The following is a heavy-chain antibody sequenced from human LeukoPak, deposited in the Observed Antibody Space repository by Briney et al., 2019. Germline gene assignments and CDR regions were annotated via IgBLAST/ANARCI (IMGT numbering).Heavy chain of an antibody. CDR3: ARALSWTTESYYYMDV. CDR2: MNPNSGNT. CDR1: GYTFTSYD. V-gene: IGHV1-8*01. Sequence: ASVTVSCTASGYTFTSYDINWVRQATGQGLEWMGWMNPNSGNTGYAQKFQGRVTMTKNTSITTAYMDLSSLRSEDTAVYYCARALSWTTESYYYMDVWGKGTTVTVSS. D-gene: IGHD3/OR15-3a*01. J-gene: IGHJ6*03.